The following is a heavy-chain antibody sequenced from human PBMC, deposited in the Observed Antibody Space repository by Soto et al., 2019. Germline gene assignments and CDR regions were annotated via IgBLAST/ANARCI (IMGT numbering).Heavy chain of an antibody. CDR1: GGTFSSYT. J-gene: IGHJ6*03. CDR3: ARDLQAVTPSESDYYYYMDV. V-gene: IGHV1-69*04. Sequence: ASVKVSCKASGGTFSSYTISWVRQAPGQGLEWMGRIIPILGIANYAQKFQGRVTITADKSTSTAYMELSSLRSEDTAVYYCARDLQAVTPSESDYYYYMDVWGKGTTVTVSS. D-gene: IGHD4-4*01. CDR2: IIPILGIA.